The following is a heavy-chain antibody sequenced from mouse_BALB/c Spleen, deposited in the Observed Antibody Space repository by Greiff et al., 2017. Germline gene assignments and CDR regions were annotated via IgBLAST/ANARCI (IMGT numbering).Heavy chain of an antibody. V-gene: IGHV3-2*02. D-gene: IGHD1-2*01. CDR1: GYSITSDYA. CDR2: ISYSGST. J-gene: IGHJ2*01. Sequence: ESGPGLVKPSQSLSLTCTVTGYSITSDYAWNWIRQFPGNTLEWMGYISYSGSTSYNPSLKSRISITRDTSKNQFFLQLNSVTTEDTATYYCARFRDLRYGYGLYFDYWGQGTTLTVSS. CDR3: ARFRDLRYGYGLYFDY.